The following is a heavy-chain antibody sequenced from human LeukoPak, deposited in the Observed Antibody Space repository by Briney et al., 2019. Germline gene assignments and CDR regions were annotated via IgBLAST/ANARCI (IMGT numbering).Heavy chain of an antibody. J-gene: IGHJ6*03. D-gene: IGHD4-17*01. CDR3: ARAAYGDYRYYYFYLDV. CDR1: GGSINSYY. Sequence: PSETLSLTYTVSGGSINSYYWSWIRQPAGKGLEWIGRIYTSGSSNYNPSLKSRVTMSVDTSKNQFSLRLTSATAADTAVYYCARAAYGDYRYYYFYLDVWGKGTTVTVSS. CDR2: IYTSGSS. V-gene: IGHV4-4*07.